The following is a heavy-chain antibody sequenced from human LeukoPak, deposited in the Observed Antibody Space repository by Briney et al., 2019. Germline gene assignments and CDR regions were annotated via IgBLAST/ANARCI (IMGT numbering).Heavy chain of an antibody. V-gene: IGHV4-38-2*02. CDR2: SGST. CDR1: GYSISSGYY. CDR3: ARHIPLYDSGGWFDP. J-gene: IGHJ5*02. Sequence: SETLSLTCTVSGYSISSGYYWGWIRQPPGKGLEWIGSGSTYYNPSLKSRVTISVDTSKNQFSLKLSSVTAADTAVYYCARHIPLYDSGGWFDPWGQGTLVTVSS. D-gene: IGHD3-3*01.